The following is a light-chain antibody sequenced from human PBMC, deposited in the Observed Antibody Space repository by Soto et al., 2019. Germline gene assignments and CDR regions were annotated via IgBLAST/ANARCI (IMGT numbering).Light chain of an antibody. CDR2: DVS. J-gene: IGLJ3*02. V-gene: IGLV2-14*01. CDR3: SSYTSSSIFWV. CDR1: SSDVGGYNY. Sequence: QSALTQPASVSGSPGQSITISCTGTSSDVGGYNYVSWYQQHPGKAPKLMIYDVSNRPSGVSNRFSGPKSGNTASLTISGLQAEDEADYYCSSYTSSSIFWVFGGGTKLTVL.